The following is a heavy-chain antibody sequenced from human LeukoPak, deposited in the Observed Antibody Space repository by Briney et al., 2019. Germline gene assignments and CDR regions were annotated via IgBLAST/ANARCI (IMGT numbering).Heavy chain of an antibody. Sequence: SETLSLTCTVSGGSISNYYWNWIRQPAGKGLEWIGRIYSTGSTNYNPSLKSRVTISVDTSKNQFSLKLSSVTAADTAVYYCARTAPYCSGGSCYPYYYYYYMDVWGKGTTVTVSS. CDR1: GGSISNYY. CDR2: IYSTGST. D-gene: IGHD2-15*01. V-gene: IGHV4-4*07. J-gene: IGHJ6*03. CDR3: ARTAPYCSGGSCYPYYYYYYMDV.